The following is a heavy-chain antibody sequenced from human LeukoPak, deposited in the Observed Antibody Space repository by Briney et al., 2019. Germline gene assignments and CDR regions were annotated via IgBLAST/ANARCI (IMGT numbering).Heavy chain of an antibody. J-gene: IGHJ4*02. CDR3: ASGGSKNAFDY. CDR2: ISSSSSYI. V-gene: IGHV3-21*01. CDR1: GFTFDDYA. Sequence: GGSLRLSCAASGFTFDDYAMHWVRQAPGKGLEWVSSISSSSSYIYYADSVKGRFTISRDNAKNSLYLQMNSLRAEDTAVYYCASGGSKNAFDYWGQGTLVTVSS. D-gene: IGHD3-10*01.